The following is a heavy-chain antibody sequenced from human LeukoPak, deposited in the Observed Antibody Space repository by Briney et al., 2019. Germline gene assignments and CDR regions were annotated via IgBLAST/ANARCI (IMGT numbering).Heavy chain of an antibody. CDR3: ARVPTVTFFDY. CDR1: GYSISSGYY. J-gene: IGHJ4*02. CDR2: IYYSGST. Sequence: SETLSLTCTVSGYSISSGYYWGWIRQPPGKGLEWIGSIYYSGSTYYNPSLKSRVTISVDTSKNQFSLKLSSVTAADTAVYYCARVPTVTFFDYWGQGTLVTVSS. D-gene: IGHD4-17*01. V-gene: IGHV4-38-2*02.